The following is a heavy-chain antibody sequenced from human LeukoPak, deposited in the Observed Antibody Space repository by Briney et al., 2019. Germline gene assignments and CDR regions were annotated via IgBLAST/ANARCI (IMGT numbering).Heavy chain of an antibody. D-gene: IGHD3-22*01. J-gene: IGHJ3*02. CDR2: ISYDGSNK. V-gene: IGHV3-30*04. Sequence: PGGSLRLSCAASGFTFSSYAMHWVRQAPGKGLEWVAVISYDGSNKYYADSVMGRFTISRDNAKNSLYLQMSSLRAEDTAVYYCARATSAYYYPDAFDIWGQGTMVTVSS. CDR1: GFTFSSYA. CDR3: ARATSAYYYPDAFDI.